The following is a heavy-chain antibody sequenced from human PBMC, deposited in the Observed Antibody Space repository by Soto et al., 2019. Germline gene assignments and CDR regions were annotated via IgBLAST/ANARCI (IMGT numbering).Heavy chain of an antibody. V-gene: IGHV3-23*01. CDR2: ISGSGVST. J-gene: IGHJ4*02. CDR3: AKGAEGSSWPTPFDY. Sequence: GGSLRLSCAASGFTFNSYAMSWVRQAPGKGLEWVSAISGSGVSTYYADSVKGRFTISRDNSKNTLYLQMNSLRAEDTAVYYCAKGAEGSSWPTPFDYWGQGTLVTVSS. D-gene: IGHD6-13*01. CDR1: GFTFNSYA.